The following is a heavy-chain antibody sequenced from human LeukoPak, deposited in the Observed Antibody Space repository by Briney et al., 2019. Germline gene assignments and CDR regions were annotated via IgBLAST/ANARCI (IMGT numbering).Heavy chain of an antibody. Sequence: GRSLRLSCAASGFTFDDYAMHWVRQAPGKGLEWVSGISWNSGSIDYADSVKGRFTISRDNAKNSLYLQMNSLRAEDTALYYCAKDRYRAVAGAFDYWGQGTLVTVSS. J-gene: IGHJ4*02. V-gene: IGHV3-9*01. CDR1: GFTFDDYA. CDR3: AKDRYRAVAGAFDY. CDR2: ISWNSGSI. D-gene: IGHD6-19*01.